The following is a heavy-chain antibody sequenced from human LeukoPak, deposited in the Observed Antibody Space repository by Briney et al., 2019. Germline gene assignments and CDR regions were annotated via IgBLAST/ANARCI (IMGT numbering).Heavy chain of an antibody. CDR3: ARDRRAARSWDWYLDL. D-gene: IGHD6-25*01. J-gene: IGHJ2*01. CDR1: GFSFTSHA. V-gene: IGHV3-30*09. Sequence: PGGSLRLSCVASGFSFTSHAMRWVRQAPGKGPERVAVVSYDGTIKSYADAVKGRFAISRDNARNTIYLQMNSLRVEDTAMYYCARDRRAARSWDWYLDLWGRGTLVTVSS. CDR2: VSYDGTIK.